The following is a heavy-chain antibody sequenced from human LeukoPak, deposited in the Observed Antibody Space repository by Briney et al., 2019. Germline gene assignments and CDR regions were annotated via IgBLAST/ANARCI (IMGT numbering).Heavy chain of an antibody. D-gene: IGHD2-8*02. J-gene: IGHJ4*02. CDR3: AKEYYVLLVYALGGSFDY. CDR1: GFTFSTYG. CDR2: IRYDGGNK. Sequence: GGSLRLSCAASGFTFSTYGMHWVRQAPGKGLEWVAVIRYDGGNKNYGDSVKGRFTISRDNSKNTLSLQMNSLRAEDTAVYYCAKEYYVLLVYALGGSFDYWGRGTLVTVSS. V-gene: IGHV3-30*02.